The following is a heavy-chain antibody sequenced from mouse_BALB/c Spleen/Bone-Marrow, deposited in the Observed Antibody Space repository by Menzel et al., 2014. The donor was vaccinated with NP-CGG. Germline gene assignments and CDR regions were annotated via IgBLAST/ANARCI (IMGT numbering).Heavy chain of an antibody. CDR1: GYTFTGYW. CDR2: IYPGDGDT. Sequence: VMLVESGAELARPGASVKLSCKASGYTFTGYWVQWVKQRPGQGLEWIGTIYPGDGDTRYTQKFEGKATLTADKSSSTAYMQLSSLASEDSAVYYCARSNYPYAMDYWGQGTSVTVSS. D-gene: IGHD2-5*01. J-gene: IGHJ4*01. CDR3: ARSNYPYAMDY. V-gene: IGHV1-87*01.